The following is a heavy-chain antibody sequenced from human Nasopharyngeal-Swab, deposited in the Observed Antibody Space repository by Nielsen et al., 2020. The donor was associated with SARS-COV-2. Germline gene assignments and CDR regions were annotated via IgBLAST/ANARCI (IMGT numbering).Heavy chain of an antibody. D-gene: IGHD1-14*01. V-gene: IGHV3-48*04. CDR1: GFPFSDYS. Sequence: GESLKISCAASGFPFSDYSMNWVRQAPGKGLEWVSYISNGGSIIYYADSVKGRFTISRDNAGTSLSLQMNSLSAEDTAVYYCARFSNKGNRYRFFDLWGRGTLVTVSS. J-gene: IGHJ2*01. CDR3: ARFSNKGNRYRFFDL. CDR2: ISNGGSII.